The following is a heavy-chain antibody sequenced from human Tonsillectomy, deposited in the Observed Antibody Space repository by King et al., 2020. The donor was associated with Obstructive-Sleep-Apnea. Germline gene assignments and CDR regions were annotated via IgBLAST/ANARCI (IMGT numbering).Heavy chain of an antibody. CDR2: IYSGGST. CDR3: ARDVQIAARGN. CDR1: GFTVSSNY. Sequence: VQLVESGGGLVQPGGSLRLSCAASGFTVSSNYVSWVRQAPGKGLVWVSVIYSGGSTYYADSVKGRFTISRDNSKNTLYLQMDSLRAEDTAVYYCARDVQIAARGNWGQGTLVTVSS. D-gene: IGHD6-6*01. J-gene: IGHJ4*02. V-gene: IGHV3-66*01.